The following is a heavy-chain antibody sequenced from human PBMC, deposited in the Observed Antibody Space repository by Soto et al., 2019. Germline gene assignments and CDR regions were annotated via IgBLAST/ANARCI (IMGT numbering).Heavy chain of an antibody. CDR3: ARGVRYYGVDSFDI. V-gene: IGHV3-33*01. CDR2: IWYEGNNK. J-gene: IGHJ3*02. CDR1: GFTFSGYV. Sequence: GGSLRLSCAASGFTFSGYVMHWVRQAPGKGLEWVAIIWYEGNNKYYADSVKGRFTISRDNSKNTLYLQMNSLRAEDTAVYYCARGVRYYGVDSFDIWGQGTVVTVSS. D-gene: IGHD4-17*01.